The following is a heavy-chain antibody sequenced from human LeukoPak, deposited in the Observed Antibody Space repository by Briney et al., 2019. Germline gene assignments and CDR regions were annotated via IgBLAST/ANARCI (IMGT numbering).Heavy chain of an antibody. CDR2: IYPGDSDT. J-gene: IGHJ6*02. CDR1: GYDFATYW. CDR3: ARLPQDYYYHGMDV. V-gene: IGHV5-51*01. Sequence: GESLKIPCQGSGYDFATYWIGWVRQMPGKGLEWMGKIYPGDSDTKYSPSFQGQVTISADKPIGSAYLQWSSLKSSDTAMYYCARLPQDYYYHGMDVWGQGTTVSVS.